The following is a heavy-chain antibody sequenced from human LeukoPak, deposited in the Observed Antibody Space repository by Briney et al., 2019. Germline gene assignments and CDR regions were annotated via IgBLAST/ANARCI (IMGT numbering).Heavy chain of an antibody. Sequence: SETPSLTCAVYGGSFSGYYWSWIRQPPGQGLEWTGEINHSGSTNYNPSLKSRVTISVDTPKNQFSLQLSSVTAADTAVYYCARALGYCSSTSCGDYYMDVWGKGTTVTVSS. CDR1: GGSFSGYY. CDR3: ARALGYCSSTSCGDYYMDV. CDR2: INHSGST. J-gene: IGHJ6*03. V-gene: IGHV4-34*01. D-gene: IGHD2-2*01.